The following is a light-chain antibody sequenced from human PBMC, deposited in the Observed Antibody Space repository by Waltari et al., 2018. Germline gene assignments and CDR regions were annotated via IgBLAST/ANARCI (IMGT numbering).Light chain of an antibody. CDR3: SSDAGSNNYVI. CDR1: SSDAGASNY. CDR2: EVS. J-gene: IGLJ2*01. Sequence: QSALTQPPSASGSLGQSVTISCTGTSSDAGASNYVSWYQQNPGKAPKLMIFEVSKRPSGVPDRFSGSRSGNTASLTVSGLQAEDEADYYCSSDAGSNNYVILGGGTKLTVL. V-gene: IGLV2-8*01.